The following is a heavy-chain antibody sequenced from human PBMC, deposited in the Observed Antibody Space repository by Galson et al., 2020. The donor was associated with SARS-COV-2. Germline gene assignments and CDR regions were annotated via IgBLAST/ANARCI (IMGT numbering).Heavy chain of an antibody. J-gene: IGHJ4*02. D-gene: IGHD3-16*01. CDR1: GFSVSRNY. CDR2: LYNDGTT. CDR3: ARDQGLTFGGVFGNYFDY. Sequence: GGSLRLSCAASGFSVSRNYMSWVRQAPGKGLEWVSVLYNDGTTYYADSVKGRFTISRDNSRNTLYLQMNSLRAEDTAVYYCARDQGLTFGGVFGNYFDYWGQGTLVTVSS. V-gene: IGHV3-53*01.